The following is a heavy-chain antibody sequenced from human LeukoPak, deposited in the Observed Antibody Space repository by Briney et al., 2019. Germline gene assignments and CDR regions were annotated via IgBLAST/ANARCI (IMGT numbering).Heavy chain of an antibody. CDR1: GYTFTSYG. CDR2: IIPIFDTA. Sequence: ASVKVSCKASGYTFTSYGISWVRQAPGQGLEWMGGIIPIFDTANYAQKFQVRVTITADESASTAYMELSSLRSEDTAVYYCARGAFDIWGQGTMVTVSS. CDR3: ARGAFDI. J-gene: IGHJ3*02. V-gene: IGHV1-69*13.